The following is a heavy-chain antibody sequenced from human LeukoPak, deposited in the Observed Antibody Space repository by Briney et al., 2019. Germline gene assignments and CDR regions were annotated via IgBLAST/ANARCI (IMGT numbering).Heavy chain of an antibody. CDR1: GYTFTSYD. V-gene: IGHV1-24*01. D-gene: IGHD2-2*02. J-gene: IGHJ5*02. CDR3: ATSAGGYQLLYNWFDP. Sequence: ASVKVSCKASGYTFTSYDINWVRQAPGKGLEWMGGFDPEDGETIYAQKFQGRVTMTEDTSTDTAYMELSSLRSEDTAVYYCATSAGGYQLLYNWFDPWGQGTLVTVSS. CDR2: FDPEDGET.